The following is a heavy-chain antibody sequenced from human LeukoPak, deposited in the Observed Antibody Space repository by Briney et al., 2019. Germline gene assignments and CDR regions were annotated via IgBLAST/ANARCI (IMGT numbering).Heavy chain of an antibody. D-gene: IGHD2-21*01. J-gene: IGHJ4*02. Sequence: GGSLRLSCSASGFTFSSYAMHWVRQAPGKGLEWVSGISGSGGSTYYADSARGRFTISRDNSKNTLYLQMNSLRAEDTAVYYCAKRVQSITWHAAFDYWGQGTLVTVSS. CDR1: GFTFSSYA. CDR2: ISGSGGST. CDR3: AKRVQSITWHAAFDY. V-gene: IGHV3-23*01.